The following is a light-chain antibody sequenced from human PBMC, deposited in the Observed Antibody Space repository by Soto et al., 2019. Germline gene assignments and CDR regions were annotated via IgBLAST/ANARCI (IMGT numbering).Light chain of an antibody. J-gene: IGKJ4*01. Sequence: IVLTQSPVTLSFSPCEIATLSCSASQSSSSRLAWYQQKPGQSPRLLISVASSTATGIPDRFSGSGSGTDFTLTISRLEPEDFAVYYCQQRSDWPTFGGGTKVDIK. V-gene: IGKV3D-20*02. CDR3: QQRSDWPT. CDR2: VAS. CDR1: QSSSSR.